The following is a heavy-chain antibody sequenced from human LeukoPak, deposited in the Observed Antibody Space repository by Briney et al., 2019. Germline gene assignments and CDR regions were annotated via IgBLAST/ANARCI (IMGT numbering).Heavy chain of an antibody. J-gene: IGHJ4*02. CDR2: ISSSGSTI. CDR3: ARSPEGSYRLLWSLGSSLAFDY. CDR1: GFTFSSYE. D-gene: IGHD3-10*01. V-gene: IGHV3-48*03. Sequence: PGGSLRLACAASGFTFSSYEMNWVRQAPGKGLEWVSYISSSGSTIYYADSVKGRFTISRDNAKNSLYLQMNSLRAEDTAVYYCARSPEGSYRLLWSLGSSLAFDYWGQGTLVTVSS.